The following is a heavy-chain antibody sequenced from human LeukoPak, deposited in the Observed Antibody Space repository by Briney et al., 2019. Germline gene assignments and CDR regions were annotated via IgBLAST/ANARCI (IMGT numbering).Heavy chain of an antibody. CDR1: GGSVSSDNYY. CDR2: IYYSGST. Sequence: SETLSLTCTVSGGSVSSDNYYWSWIRQPPGKGLEWIGYIYYSGSTNYNPSLKSRVTISIDTSKNQFSLKLSSVTAADTAVYYCARDQIKGIVVVPVAYWGQGILVTVSS. J-gene: IGHJ4*02. D-gene: IGHD2-2*01. CDR3: ARDQIKGIVVVPVAY. V-gene: IGHV4-61*01.